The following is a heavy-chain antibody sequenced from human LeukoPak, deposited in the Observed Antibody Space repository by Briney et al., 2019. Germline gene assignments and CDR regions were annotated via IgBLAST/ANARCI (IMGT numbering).Heavy chain of an antibody. CDR2: VYHTGST. CDR3: AKDLPGGGLDY. CDR1: GGSISSSNW. V-gene: IGHV4-4*02. J-gene: IGHJ4*02. D-gene: IGHD3/OR15-3a*01. Sequence: SETLPLTCAVSGGSISSSNWWSWVRQPPGMGLEWIGDVYHTGSTNYNPSLKSRVTLSVDKSKNQFSLKLTSVTAADTAMYYCAKDLPGGGLDYWGQGTLVTVSS.